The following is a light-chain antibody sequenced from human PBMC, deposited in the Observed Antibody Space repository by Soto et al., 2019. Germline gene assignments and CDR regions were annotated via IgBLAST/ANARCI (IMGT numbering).Light chain of an antibody. V-gene: IGKV3-20*01. Sequence: EIVLTQSPGTLSLSLGERATLSCRASQSVSSKLAWYQQKPGQAPSVLIYGASSMATGIPDRFGGSGSGTEFTLTISRLDPEDFAVYYCQQYGGSPRTFGQGTKLEI. CDR1: QSVSSK. CDR3: QQYGGSPRT. CDR2: GAS. J-gene: IGKJ2*01.